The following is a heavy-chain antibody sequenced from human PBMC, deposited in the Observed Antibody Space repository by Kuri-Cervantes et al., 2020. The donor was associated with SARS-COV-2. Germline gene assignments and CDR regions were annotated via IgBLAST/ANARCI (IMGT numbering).Heavy chain of an antibody. Sequence: SVKVSCKGSGGSFNNYGINFVRQVPGQGLEWVGGITPLFGATGNAQKFKGRVTFTADKSTNTAYMELGSLKSDDTAVYHCARGTGTKPGLGYFDSWGQGTPVTVSS. CDR1: GGSFNNYG. D-gene: IGHD1-7*01. CDR2: ITPLFGAT. V-gene: IGHV1-69*06. CDR3: ARGTGTKPGLGYFDS. J-gene: IGHJ4*02.